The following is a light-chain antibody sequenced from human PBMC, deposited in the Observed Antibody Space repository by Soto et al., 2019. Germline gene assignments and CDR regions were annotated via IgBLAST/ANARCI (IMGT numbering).Light chain of an antibody. V-gene: IGLV1-40*01. J-gene: IGLJ3*02. CDR1: SSNIGAAYD. Sequence: QAVLTQPPSVSVAPGQRVTISCTGSSSNIGAAYDVPWYQQLPGRAPKLLIYANNSRPSGVPDRFSASRSGTSASLAIAGLQAEDEADYYCQSYDNSLSAWVFGGGTKLTVL. CDR2: ANN. CDR3: QSYDNSLSAWV.